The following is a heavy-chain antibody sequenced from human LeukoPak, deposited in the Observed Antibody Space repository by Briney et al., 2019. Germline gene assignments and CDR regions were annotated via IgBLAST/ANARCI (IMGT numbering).Heavy chain of an antibody. CDR3: ARDLIVPVGLTGSGSYSTDY. CDR1: GGSISTYY. D-gene: IGHD3-10*01. J-gene: IGHJ4*02. V-gene: IGHV4-59*12. CDR2: IYYSGST. Sequence: SETLSLTCSISGGSISTYYWSWIRQTPGQGLERIGYIYYSGSTNYNPSLKSRVTMSVDTSKNQFSLKLSSVTAADTAVYYCARDLIVPVGLTGSGSYSTDYWGQGTLVSVSS.